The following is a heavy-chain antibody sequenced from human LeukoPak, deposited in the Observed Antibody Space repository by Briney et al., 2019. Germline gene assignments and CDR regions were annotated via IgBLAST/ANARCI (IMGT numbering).Heavy chain of an antibody. CDR1: GYTFTSYA. D-gene: IGHD3-3*01. Sequence: SVKVSCKASGYTFTSYAISWVRQAPGQGLEWMGGIIPIFGTANYAQKFQGRVTITTDESTSTAYMELSSLRSEDTAVYYCARSRVTRLRYDFWSGYDRDYYYMDVWGKGTTVTVSS. V-gene: IGHV1-69*05. CDR3: ARSRVTRLRYDFWSGYDRDYYYMDV. J-gene: IGHJ6*03. CDR2: IIPIFGTA.